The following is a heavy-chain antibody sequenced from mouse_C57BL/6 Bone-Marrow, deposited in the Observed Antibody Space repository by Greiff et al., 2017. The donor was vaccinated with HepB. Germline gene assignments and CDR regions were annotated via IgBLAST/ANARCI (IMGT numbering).Heavy chain of an antibody. Sequence: EVQLQQSGPELVKPGASVKIPCKASGYTFTDYNMDWVKQSHGKSLEWIGDINPNNGGTIYNQKFKGKATLTVDKSSSTAYMELRSLTSEDTAVYYCARERGLYDYGPAWFAYWGQGPLVTVSA. J-gene: IGHJ3*01. V-gene: IGHV1-18*01. D-gene: IGHD1-1*01. CDR2: INPNNGGT. CDR1: GYTFTDYN. CDR3: ARERGLYDYGPAWFAY.